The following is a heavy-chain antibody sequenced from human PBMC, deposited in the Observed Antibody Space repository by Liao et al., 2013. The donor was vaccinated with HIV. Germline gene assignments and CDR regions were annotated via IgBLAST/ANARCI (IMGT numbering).Heavy chain of an antibody. CDR1: GVSISSYY. CDR2: IYSSGSA. J-gene: IGHJ5*02. CDR3: ARTDQYYDFWNGYENWFDP. V-gene: IGHV4-4*07. D-gene: IGHD3-3*01. Sequence: QVQLQESGPGLVKPSETLSLTCTVSGVSISSYYWSWIRQPAGKGLEWIGRIYSSGSANYNPSLKSRVTMSVDTSKNQFSLKLSSVTAADTAVYYCARTDQYYDFWNGYENWFDPWGQGTLVTVSS.